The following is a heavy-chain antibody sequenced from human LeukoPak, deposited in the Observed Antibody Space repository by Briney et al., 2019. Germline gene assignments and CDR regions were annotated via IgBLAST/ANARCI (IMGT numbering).Heavy chain of an antibody. CDR2: MIPIFGTS. Sequence: GSSVKVSCKACGGIFISYAISWLGPAPAQGREWMGGMIPIFGTSNYAQKFQGRVTITADESTSTAYMELSSLRSEDTAVYYCAREGHDGGTYFDYWGQGTLVTVSS. D-gene: IGHD3-16*01. V-gene: IGHV1-69*01. CDR1: GGIFISYA. J-gene: IGHJ4*02. CDR3: AREGHDGGTYFDY.